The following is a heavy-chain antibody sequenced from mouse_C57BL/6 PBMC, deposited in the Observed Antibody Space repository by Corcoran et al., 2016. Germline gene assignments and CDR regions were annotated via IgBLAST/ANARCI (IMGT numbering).Heavy chain of an antibody. Sequence: DVQLQESGPGLVRPSQSLSLPCSVPGYSITSGYYWDWIRQFPGNKLEWMGYISYDGSNNYNPSLKNRISITRDTSKNQFFLKLNSVTTEDTATYYCAREGDGSSYDWYFDVWGTGTTVTVSS. CDR1: GYSITSGYY. D-gene: IGHD1-1*01. CDR2: ISYDGSN. J-gene: IGHJ1*03. CDR3: AREGDGSSYDWYFDV. V-gene: IGHV3-6*01.